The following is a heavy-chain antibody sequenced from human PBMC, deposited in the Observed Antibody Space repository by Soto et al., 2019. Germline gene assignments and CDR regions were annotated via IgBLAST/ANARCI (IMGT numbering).Heavy chain of an antibody. CDR1: GYTFTNFG. V-gene: IGHV1-18*01. CDR3: ARGGTQNDY. Sequence: QVQLVQSGAEVKKPGASVKVSCKASGYTFTNFGIRWVRQAPGQGLEWMGWISAYNGITSYAQNVQGRVTMPTDTPTSTGYVELRSVTADDTAGYYCARGGTQNDYLGQGTLVTVSS. J-gene: IGHJ4*02. CDR2: ISAYNGIT. D-gene: IGHD3-16*01.